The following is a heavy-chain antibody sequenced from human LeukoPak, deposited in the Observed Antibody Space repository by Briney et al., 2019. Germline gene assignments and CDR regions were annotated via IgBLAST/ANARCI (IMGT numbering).Heavy chain of an antibody. D-gene: IGHD5-18*01. Sequence: GGSLRLSCAASGFTFSSYSMNWFRQAPGKGLEWVSSISSSSSYIYYADSVKGRFTISRDNAKNSLYLQMNSLRAEDTAVYYCARALGESGYSYGGQDYWGQGTLVTVSS. CDR1: GFTFSSYS. J-gene: IGHJ4*02. CDR3: ARALGESGYSYGGQDY. CDR2: ISSSSSYI. V-gene: IGHV3-21*01.